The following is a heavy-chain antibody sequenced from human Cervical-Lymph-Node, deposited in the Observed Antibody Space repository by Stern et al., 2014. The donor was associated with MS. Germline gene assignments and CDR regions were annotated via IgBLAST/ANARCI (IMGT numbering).Heavy chain of an antibody. V-gene: IGHV1-24*01. D-gene: IGHD3-3*01. Sequence: DQLVESGAEVKKPGASVKVSCKVSGYTLSELSMHWVRQAPGKGLEWMGGFDPEDGETIYAQRFQGRVSMTEDTSTDTAYMELRSLTFEDTAVYYCATDCDDFRSGYSAPTKGYGLDVWGQGTTVTVTS. CDR2: FDPEDGET. CDR3: ATDCDDFRSGYSAPTKGYGLDV. CDR1: GYTLSELS. J-gene: IGHJ6*02.